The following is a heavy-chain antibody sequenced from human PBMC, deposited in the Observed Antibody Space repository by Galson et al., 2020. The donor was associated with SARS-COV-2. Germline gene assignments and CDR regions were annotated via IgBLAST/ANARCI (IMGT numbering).Heavy chain of an antibody. CDR1: GFTFSSYS. CDR3: ARDCDGTCWFDY. Sequence: GESLKISCAGSGFTFSSYSMNWVRQAPGKGLEWLAYISSRSSPIMYADSVKGRFTVFRDNARNSLYLQINNLRSEDTAVYYCARDCDGTCWFDYWGQGTLVTVSS. V-gene: IGHV3-48*01. D-gene: IGHD2-15*01. CDR2: ISSRSSPI. J-gene: IGHJ4*02.